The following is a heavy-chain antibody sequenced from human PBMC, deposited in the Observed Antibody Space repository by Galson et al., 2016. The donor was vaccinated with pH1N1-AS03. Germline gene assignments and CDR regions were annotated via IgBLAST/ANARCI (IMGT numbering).Heavy chain of an antibody. V-gene: IGHV1-46*01. Sequence: SVKVSCKASGYTLTRYYMHWVRQAPGQGLEWMGIIDPSGGPTTYAPKFQDRITITADTSTSTVYMELVSLRSEDTAVYYCARRYYSDYWGQGTLVTVSS. J-gene: IGHJ4*02. CDR1: GYTLTRYY. D-gene: IGHD3-16*02. CDR2: IDPSGGPT. CDR3: ARRYYSDY.